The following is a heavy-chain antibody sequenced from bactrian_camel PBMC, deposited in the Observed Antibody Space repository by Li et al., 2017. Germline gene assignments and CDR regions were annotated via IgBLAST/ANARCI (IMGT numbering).Heavy chain of an antibody. CDR2: IDKYGNA. CDR3: AAGTVNCWIGANFAY. Sequence: HVQMVESGGGSVQAGGSLRLSCTASGFTVGDSDVGWFRQDARNECELVSTIDKYGNAYYPDSMKGRFTVSKDNAKNTLTLQMNSLEPEDSAMYFCAAGTVNCWIGANFAYWGQGTQVTVS. J-gene: IGHJ4*01. CDR1: GFTVGDSD. D-gene: IGHD7*01. V-gene: IGHV3S55*01.